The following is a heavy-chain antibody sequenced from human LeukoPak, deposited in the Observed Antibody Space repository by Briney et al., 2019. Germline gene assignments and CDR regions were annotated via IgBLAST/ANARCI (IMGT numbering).Heavy chain of an antibody. J-gene: IGHJ4*02. V-gene: IGHV3-53*04. CDR2: IYSGGST. D-gene: IGHD2-15*01. Sequence: GGSLRLSCAASGFTVSSNYMSWVRQAPGKGLEWVSVIYSGGSTYYADSVKGRFTISRHNSKNTLYLQMNSLRAEDTAVYYCARMSGKGVRYCSGGSCYFDYWGQGTLVTVSS. CDR3: ARMSGKGVRYCSGGSCYFDY. CDR1: GFTVSSNY.